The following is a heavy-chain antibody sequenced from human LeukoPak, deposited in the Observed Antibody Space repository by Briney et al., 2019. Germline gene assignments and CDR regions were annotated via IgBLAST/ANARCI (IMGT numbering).Heavy chain of an antibody. Sequence: GGSLRLSCAASGFTFSSYEMNWVRQAPGKGLEWVSYISSSGSTIYYADSVKGRFTISRDNAKNSLYLQMNSLRAEDTAVYYCARVAYSSSLYYYYYMDVWGKGTTVTVSS. CDR2: ISSSGSTI. J-gene: IGHJ6*03. V-gene: IGHV3-48*03. CDR3: ARVAYSSSLYYYYYMDV. CDR1: GFTFSSYE. D-gene: IGHD6-6*01.